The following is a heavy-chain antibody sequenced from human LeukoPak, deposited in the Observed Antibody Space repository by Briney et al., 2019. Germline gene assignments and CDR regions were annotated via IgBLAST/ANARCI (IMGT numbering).Heavy chain of an antibody. CDR3: ARGYCSGGSCYSYYYYNYMDV. CDR2: IYNGGST. CDR1: GASISRDY. D-gene: IGHD2-15*01. Sequence: SSETLSLTCTVSGASISRDYWTWIRQPPGKGLEWIGYIYNGGSTTYSPSLNSRVTISLDTSNNQVSLRLSSVTAADTAVYYCARGYCSGGSCYSYYYYNYMDVWGKGTTVTVSS. J-gene: IGHJ6*03. V-gene: IGHV4-59*12.